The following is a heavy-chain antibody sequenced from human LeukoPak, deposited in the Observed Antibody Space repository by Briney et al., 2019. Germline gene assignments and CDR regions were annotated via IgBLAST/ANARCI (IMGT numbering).Heavy chain of an antibody. CDR1: GGSFSGYY. J-gene: IGHJ4*02. CDR2: INHSGST. Sequence: SETLSLTCAVYGGSFSGYYWSWIRQPPGKGLEWIGEINHSGSTNYNPSLKSRGTISVDTSKKQFSLKLSSVTAADTAVYYCARRAGKPWPVDYWGQGTLVTVSS. CDR3: ARRAGKPWPVDY. V-gene: IGHV4-34*01. D-gene: IGHD5-24*01.